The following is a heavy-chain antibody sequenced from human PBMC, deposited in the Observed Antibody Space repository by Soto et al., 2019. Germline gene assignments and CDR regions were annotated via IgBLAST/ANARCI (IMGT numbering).Heavy chain of an antibody. CDR1: GDSVSINNAA. CDR3: ARAHLIASRLMWYLDL. V-gene: IGHV6-1*01. Sequence: QTLSLTCASSGDSVSINNAAWHWIRQSPSRGLEWLGRTYYRSKWYNDYAMSVKGRITINPDTSKDHFSLQLNSVTPEDTAVYYCARAHLIASRLMWYLDLWGRGTLVTVSS. CDR2: TYYRSKWYN. D-gene: IGHD6-6*01. J-gene: IGHJ2*01.